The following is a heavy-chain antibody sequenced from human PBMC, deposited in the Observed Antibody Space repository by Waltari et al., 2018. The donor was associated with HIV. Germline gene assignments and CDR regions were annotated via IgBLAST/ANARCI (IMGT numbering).Heavy chain of an antibody. D-gene: IGHD1-26*01. Sequence: EVQLVESGGGLVKPGGSLRLSCAASGFTFSSYRMTWVRQAPGKGLEWVSSISSSSSYIYYADSVKGRFTISRDNAKNSLYLQMNSLRAEDTAVYYCARDPRRDPTLYYFDYWGQGTLVTVSS. J-gene: IGHJ4*02. CDR2: ISSSSSYI. V-gene: IGHV3-21*01. CDR3: ARDPRRDPTLYYFDY. CDR1: GFTFSSYR.